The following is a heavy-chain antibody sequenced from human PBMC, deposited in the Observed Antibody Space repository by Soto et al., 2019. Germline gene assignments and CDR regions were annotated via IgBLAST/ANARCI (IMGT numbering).Heavy chain of an antibody. V-gene: IGHV1-18*04. J-gene: IGHJ6*02. CDR2: ISAYNGNT. CDR3: ARDFDNSSGYYGPVDV. Sequence: ASVKVSCKASGYTFTSYGISWVRQAPGQGLEWMGWISAYNGNTNYAQKLQGRVTMTTDTSTSTAYMGLRSLRSDDTAVYYCARDFDNSSGYYGPVDVWGQGTTVTVSS. CDR1: GYTFTSYG. D-gene: IGHD3-22*01.